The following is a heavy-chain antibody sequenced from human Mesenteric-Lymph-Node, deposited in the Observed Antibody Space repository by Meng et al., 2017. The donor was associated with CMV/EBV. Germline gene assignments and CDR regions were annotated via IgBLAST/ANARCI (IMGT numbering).Heavy chain of an antibody. Sequence: QLQLQLLGAGLLKPSETLSVTCAVYGGSFSGYYWNWIRQSPEKGLEWIGEINHSGSTTYNPSFTSRIIISVDTSTNQISLNMSSVTAADTAVYYCARGSSYDILTGYFDYWGQGALVTVSS. V-gene: IGHV4-34*02. CDR2: INHSGST. D-gene: IGHD3-9*01. CDR1: GGSFSGYY. J-gene: IGHJ4*02. CDR3: ARGSSYDILTGYFDY.